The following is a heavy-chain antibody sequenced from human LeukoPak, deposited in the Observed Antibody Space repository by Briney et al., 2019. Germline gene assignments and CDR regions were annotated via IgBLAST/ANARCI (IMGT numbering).Heavy chain of an antibody. Sequence: ASVKVSCKASGYTFTSYDINWVRQAPGQGLEWMGWMNPNSGNTGYAQKFQGRVTMTRNTSISTAYMELSSLRSEDTAVYYCATDLFNYYDSSGYYPPVDYWGQGTLVTVSS. CDR3: ATDLFNYYDSSGYYPPVDY. CDR1: GYTFTSYD. J-gene: IGHJ4*02. CDR2: MNPNSGNT. D-gene: IGHD3-22*01. V-gene: IGHV1-8*01.